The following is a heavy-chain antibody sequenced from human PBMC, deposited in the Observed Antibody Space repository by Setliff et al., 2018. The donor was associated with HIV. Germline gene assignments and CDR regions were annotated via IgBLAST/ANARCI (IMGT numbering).Heavy chain of an antibody. D-gene: IGHD1-26*01. CDR3: ANDRYTGSYYPDF. CDR1: GGSISDSH. CDR2: FYTNGNT. J-gene: IGHJ4*01. Sequence: PSETLSLTCSVSGGSISDSHWSWIRQPAGKGLEWLGRFYTNGNTYYNPSLRSRVTVSVDTSKNRFTLKMTYMTAADTAICYCANDRYTGSYYPDFWGRGIPVTVSS. V-gene: IGHV4-4*07.